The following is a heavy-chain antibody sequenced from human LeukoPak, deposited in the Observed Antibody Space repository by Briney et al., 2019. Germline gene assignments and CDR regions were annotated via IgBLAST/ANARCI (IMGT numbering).Heavy chain of an antibody. CDR2: INHSGST. Sequence: PSETLSLTCTVSGGSISSGGYYWSWIRQPPGKGLEWIGEINHSGSTNYNPSLKSRVTISVDTSKNQFSLKLSSVTAADTAVYYCARGRKSRYCSGGSCYSHNWFDPWGQGTLVTVSS. CDR1: GGSISSGGYY. J-gene: IGHJ5*02. V-gene: IGHV4-39*07. CDR3: ARGRKSRYCSGGSCYSHNWFDP. D-gene: IGHD2-15*01.